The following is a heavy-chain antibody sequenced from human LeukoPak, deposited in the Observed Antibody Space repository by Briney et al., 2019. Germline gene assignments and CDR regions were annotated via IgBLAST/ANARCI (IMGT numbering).Heavy chain of an antibody. CDR1: GGSISSYY. CDR3: ARAILTASGSVWYFDL. V-gene: IGHV4-59*01. CDR2: IYNSGGT. J-gene: IGHJ2*01. Sequence: SETLSLTCTVSGGSISSYYWSWIRQPPGKGLEWIGNIYNSGGTNYNPSLKSRVTTSVDTSKNQFSLKLTSVSAADTAVYYCARAILTASGSVWYFDLWGRGTLVTVSS. D-gene: IGHD3-3*01.